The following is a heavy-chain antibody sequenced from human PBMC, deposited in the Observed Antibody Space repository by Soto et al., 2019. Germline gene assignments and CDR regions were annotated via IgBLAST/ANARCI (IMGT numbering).Heavy chain of an antibody. CDR1: GYTFLSFW. V-gene: IGHV5-10-1*01. CDR2: IDPGDSSA. CDR3: ARRYCSRADCYSDS. D-gene: IGHD2-2*01. Sequence: GSLKPSCHGSGYTFLSFWIVWVRQVPGKGLEWVGRIDPGDSSATYSPTFQGHVTISADRSTRSAYLQWRSLRASDTAIYFCARRYCSRADCYSDSWGQGSLVTVSS. J-gene: IGHJ4*02.